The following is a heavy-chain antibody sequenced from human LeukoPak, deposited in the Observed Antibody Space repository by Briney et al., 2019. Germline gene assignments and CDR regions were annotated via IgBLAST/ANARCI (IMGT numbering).Heavy chain of an antibody. CDR1: GFTFSSYG. J-gene: IGHJ4*02. CDR3: ARDGYCSGGSCYHPFDY. Sequence: GGSLRLSCAASGFTFSSYGMHWVRQAPGKGLEWGAVIWYDGSNKYYADSVKGRFTISRDNSKNTLYLQMNSLRAEDTAVYYCARDGYCSGGSCYHPFDYWGQGTLVTVSS. D-gene: IGHD2-15*01. V-gene: IGHV3-33*01. CDR2: IWYDGSNK.